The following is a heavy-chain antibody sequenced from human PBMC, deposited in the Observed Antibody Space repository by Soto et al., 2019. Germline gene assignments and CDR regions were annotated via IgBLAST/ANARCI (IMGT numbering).Heavy chain of an antibody. V-gene: IGHV1-8*01. CDR2: MNPNSGNT. CDR1: GYTFASYD. CDR3: ARVPIIGITIFGVVTHYYYYYGMDV. D-gene: IGHD3-3*01. J-gene: IGHJ6*02. Sequence: ASVKVSCKASGYTFASYDINWVRQATGQGLEWMGWMNPNSGNTGYAQKFQGRVTMTRNTSISTAYMELSSLRPEDTAVYYCARVPIIGITIFGVVTHYYYYYGMDVWGQGTTVTVSS.